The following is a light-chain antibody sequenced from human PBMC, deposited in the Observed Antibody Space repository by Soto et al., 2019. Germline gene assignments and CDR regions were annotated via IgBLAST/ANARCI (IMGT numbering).Light chain of an antibody. Sequence: DIVMTQSPDSLAVSLGERATINCKSSQSVLYSSNNKNYLAWYQQKPGQPPKLLIYWASTRESGVPDRFSGSGSGTDFTITISTLQAEDVAVYYCQQHYSTPLTFGGGTKVEIE. J-gene: IGKJ4*01. CDR3: QQHYSTPLT. CDR1: QSVLYSSNNKNY. V-gene: IGKV4-1*01. CDR2: WAS.